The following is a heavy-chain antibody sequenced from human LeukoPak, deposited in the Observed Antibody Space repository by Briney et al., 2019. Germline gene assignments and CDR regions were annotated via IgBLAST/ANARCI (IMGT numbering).Heavy chain of an antibody. Sequence: GGSLRLSCTSATFTFGDYPLSWVRQAPGRGLEWITFIKTKPFGGTSEYAASVKGRFTFSRDDSKNIAYLQMNRLNTEDTAVYYCTRHQSPYLDAFDVWGQGTMVTVAS. CDR3: TRHQSPYLDAFDV. J-gene: IGHJ3*01. D-gene: IGHD2-2*01. CDR2: IKTKPFGGTS. V-gene: IGHV3-49*04. CDR1: TFTFGDYP.